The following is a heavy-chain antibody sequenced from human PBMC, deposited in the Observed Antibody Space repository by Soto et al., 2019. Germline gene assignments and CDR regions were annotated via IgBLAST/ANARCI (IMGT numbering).Heavy chain of an antibody. CDR2: INHSGST. CDR1: GGSFSGYY. Sequence: SETLSLTCAVYGGSFSGYYWSWIRQPPGKGLEWIGEINHSGSTNYNPSLKSRVTISVDTSKNQFSLKLSSVTAADTAVYYCARGGPSGYLNWFDPWGQGTLVTVSS. D-gene: IGHD3-3*01. V-gene: IGHV4-34*01. J-gene: IGHJ5*02. CDR3: ARGGPSGYLNWFDP.